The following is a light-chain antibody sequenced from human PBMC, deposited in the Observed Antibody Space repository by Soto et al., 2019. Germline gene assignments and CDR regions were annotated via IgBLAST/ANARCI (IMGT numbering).Light chain of an antibody. J-gene: IGKJ2*02. CDR1: QSLLFSGGKTY. V-gene: IGKV2D-29*01. Sequence: DIVMTQTPFSLSVTPGQPASISCKSSQSLLFSGGKTYLYWSLQKPGQPPQLLIYEVSNRLSGVPERFSGSGSATDFTLTISRVEPEDSGVYYGQQSKHYPRTFGQGTKLDIK. CDR3: QQSKHYPRT. CDR2: EVS.